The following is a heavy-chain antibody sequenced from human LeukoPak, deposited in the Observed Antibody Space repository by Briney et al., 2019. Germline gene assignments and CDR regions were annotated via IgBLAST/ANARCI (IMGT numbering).Heavy chain of an antibody. CDR3: ARVLSGYSYGPLEY. CDR1: GFTFSRSA. J-gene: IGHJ4*02. Sequence: GGSLRLSCAASGFTFSRSAMTWVRQTPGKGLDWVSSISSSGNTYYADSVKGRFTISRDNSKNMLYLQMNSLRAEDTAVYYCARVLSGYSYGPLEYWGQGTLVTVSS. D-gene: IGHD5-18*01. CDR2: ISSSGNT. V-gene: IGHV3-23*01.